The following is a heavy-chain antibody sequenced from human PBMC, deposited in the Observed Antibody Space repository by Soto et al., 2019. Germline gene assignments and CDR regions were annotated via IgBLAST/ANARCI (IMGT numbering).Heavy chain of an antibody. CDR1: GFTFTTFW. Sequence: EVQLVESGGALVQPAGSLRLSCETSGFTFTTFWMHWVRQVPGKGLVWVSRVSPDGSSTTYADSVKGRFTISRDNAKNTMFLQMNNLRVDHTALYFCARDQDTYGQAVFDSWGQGTLVTVSS. D-gene: IGHD2-15*01. CDR3: ARDQDTYGQAVFDS. V-gene: IGHV3-74*03. CDR2: VSPDGSST. J-gene: IGHJ4*02.